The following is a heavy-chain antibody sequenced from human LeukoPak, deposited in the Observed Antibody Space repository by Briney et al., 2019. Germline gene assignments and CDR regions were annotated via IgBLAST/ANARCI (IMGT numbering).Heavy chain of an antibody. V-gene: IGHV3-30*04. Sequence: PGGSLRLSCAASGFTFSSYAMHWVRQAPGKGLEWGAVISYDGSNKYYADSVKGRFTISRDNSKNTLDLQMNSRRAEDTAVYYCARATEWSWFDPWGQGTLVTVSS. D-gene: IGHD2-8*01. CDR1: GFTFSSYA. CDR3: ARATEWSWFDP. J-gene: IGHJ5*02. CDR2: ISYDGSNK.